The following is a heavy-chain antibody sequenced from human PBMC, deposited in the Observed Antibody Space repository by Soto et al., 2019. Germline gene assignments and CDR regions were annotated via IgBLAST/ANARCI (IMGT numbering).Heavy chain of an antibody. V-gene: IGHV2-5*02. CDR1: GFSLSTSGVG. D-gene: IGHD3-10*01. Sequence: QITLKESGPTLVKPTQPLTLTCTYSGFSLSTSGVGVGWIRQPPGRALEWLPLIYRDDDQRYSPSLRNSLTITKDTSKIRVALIMTNMDPVDTATYYCVQIRRVGKLNFWGQGTLVTVSS. CDR2: IYRDDDQ. J-gene: IGHJ4*02. CDR3: VQIRRVGKLNF.